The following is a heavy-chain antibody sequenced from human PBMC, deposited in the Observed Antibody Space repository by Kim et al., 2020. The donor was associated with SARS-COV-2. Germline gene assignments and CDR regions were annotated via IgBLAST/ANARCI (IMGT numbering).Heavy chain of an antibody. CDR1: GGSISSGDYY. J-gene: IGHJ3*02. Sequence: SETLSLTCTVSGGSISSGDYYWSWIRQPPGKGLEWIGYIYYSGSTYYNPSLKSRVTISVDTSKNQFSLKLSSVTAADTAVYYCARVCSTDSSGPDAFDIWGQGTMVTVSS. V-gene: IGHV4-30-4*01. CDR3: ARVCSTDSSGPDAFDI. CDR2: IYYSGST. D-gene: IGHD3-22*01.